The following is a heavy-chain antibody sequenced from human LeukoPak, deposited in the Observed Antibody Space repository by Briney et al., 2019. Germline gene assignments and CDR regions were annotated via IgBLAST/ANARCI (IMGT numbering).Heavy chain of an antibody. CDR3: ATSMVRGVIDYYYYGMDV. CDR1: GFTFSSYA. CDR2: ISGSGGST. J-gene: IGHJ6*02. Sequence: GGSLRLSCAASGFTFSSYAMSWVRQAPGKGLEWVSAISGSGGSTYYADSVKGRFTISRDNSKNTLYLQMNSLRAEDTAVYYCATSMVRGVIDYYYYGMDVWGQGTTVTVSS. D-gene: IGHD3-10*01. V-gene: IGHV3-23*01.